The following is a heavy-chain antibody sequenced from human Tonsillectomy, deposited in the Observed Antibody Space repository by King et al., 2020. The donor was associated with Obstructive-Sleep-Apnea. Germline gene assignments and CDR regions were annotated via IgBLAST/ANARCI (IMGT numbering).Heavy chain of an antibody. Sequence: QLQESGPGLVKPSETLSLTCTVSGVSISSYSWAWIRQPAGVGLEWIGRMFTSGSTNCNPSLKSQVTMSVDTSKNQFSLKQSAVTAADTAVYYCARDVPYDWLVPYYYYGMDVWGQGTTVTVSS. CDR2: MFTSGST. D-gene: IGHD3-9*01. CDR3: ARDVPYDWLVPYYYYGMDV. V-gene: IGHV4-4*07. CDR1: GVSISSYS. J-gene: IGHJ6*02.